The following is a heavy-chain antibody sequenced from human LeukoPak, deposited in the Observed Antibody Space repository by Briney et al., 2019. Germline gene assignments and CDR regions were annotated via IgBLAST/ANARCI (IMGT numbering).Heavy chain of an antibody. CDR3: ARQTSGSYEIDY. Sequence: SETLSLTCTVSGGSIRSYYWSWIRQPPGKGLEWIGYIYYSGSTNYNPSLKSRVTISVDTSKNQFSLKLSSVTAADTAVYYCARQTSGSYEIDYWGQGTLVTVSS. J-gene: IGHJ4*02. CDR2: IYYSGST. V-gene: IGHV4-59*01. CDR1: GGSIRSYY. D-gene: IGHD1-26*01.